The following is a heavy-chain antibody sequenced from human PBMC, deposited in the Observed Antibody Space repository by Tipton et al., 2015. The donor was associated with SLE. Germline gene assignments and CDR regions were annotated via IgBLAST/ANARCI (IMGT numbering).Heavy chain of an antibody. V-gene: IGHV3-21*03. CDR3: ARVRVSSWGEHYFDF. D-gene: IGHD6-13*01. CDR1: GFTFSSYS. Sequence: GSLRLSCAASGFTFSSYSMNWVRQAPGKGLEWVSSITTSSSFLYYADSVKGRFTISRDNAQNSLYLQMNSLRAEDTAVYYCARVRVSSWGEHYFDFWCQGTLVTVSS. CDR2: ITTSSSFL. J-gene: IGHJ4*02.